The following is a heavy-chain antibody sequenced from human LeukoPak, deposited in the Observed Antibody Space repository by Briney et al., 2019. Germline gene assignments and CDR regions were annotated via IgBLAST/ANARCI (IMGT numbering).Heavy chain of an antibody. J-gene: IGHJ5*02. CDR3: ARDRFIVGATGEGWFDP. CDR1: GGSISSYY. CDR2: IYTSGST. Sequence: SETLSLTCTVSGGSISSYYWSWIGQPAGKGLEGIGRIYTSGSTNYNPSLKSRVSMSVDTSKNQSSLKLSSVSTVDTHLYYCARDRFIVGATGEGWFDPWGQGTLVTVSS. D-gene: IGHD1-26*01. V-gene: IGHV4-4*07.